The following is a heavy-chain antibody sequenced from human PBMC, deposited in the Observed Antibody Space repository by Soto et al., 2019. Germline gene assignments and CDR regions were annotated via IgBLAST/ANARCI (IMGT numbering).Heavy chain of an antibody. CDR2: IWYDGNNK. CDR3: ARDRYAGIAGGGPDY. CDR1: GFTFSSYG. Sequence: QVQLVESGGGVVQPGRSLRLSCAASGFTFSSYGMHWVRQAPGKGLEWVAVIWYDGNNKYYADSVKGRFTISRDNSKNTLYLQMNSLRGEDTAVYYCARDRYAGIAGGGPDYWGQGTLVTVSS. D-gene: IGHD2-2*01. V-gene: IGHV3-33*01. J-gene: IGHJ4*02.